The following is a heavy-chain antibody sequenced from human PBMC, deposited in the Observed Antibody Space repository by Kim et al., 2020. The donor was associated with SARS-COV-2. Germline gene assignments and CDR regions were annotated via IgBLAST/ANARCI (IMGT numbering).Heavy chain of an antibody. J-gene: IGHJ6*02. CDR3: VRRCSTSCLYGMDV. D-gene: IGHD2-2*01. V-gene: IGHV4-39*01. Sequence: TPSLKSRLTISVDTSKNQFSLRLSSVTAADTAVYYCVRRCSTSCLYGMDVWGQGTTVTVSS.